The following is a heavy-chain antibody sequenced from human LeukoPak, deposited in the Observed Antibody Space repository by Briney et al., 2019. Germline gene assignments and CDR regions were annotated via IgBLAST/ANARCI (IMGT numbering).Heavy chain of an antibody. J-gene: IGHJ6*02. CDR1: GGSFSGYY. CDR3: ATTPLRYFDWRSPQINYYGMDV. CDR2: INHSGST. Sequence: SETLSLTCAVYGGSFSGYYWSWIRQPPGKGPEWIGEINHSGSTNYNPSLKSRVTISVDTSKNQFSLKLSSVTAADTAVYYCATTPLRYFDWRSPQINYYGMDVWGQGTTVTVSS. D-gene: IGHD3-9*01. V-gene: IGHV4-34*01.